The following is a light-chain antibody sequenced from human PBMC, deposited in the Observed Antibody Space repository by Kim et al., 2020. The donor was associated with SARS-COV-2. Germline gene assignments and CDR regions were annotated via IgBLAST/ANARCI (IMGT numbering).Light chain of an antibody. CDR3: AAWDDSLSVLR. V-gene: IGLV1-47*01. J-gene: IGLJ2*01. CDR2: RNN. CDR1: SSNIGSSY. Sequence: QSVLTQPPSASGTPGQRVTISCSGSSSNIGSSYVYWYQQLPGTAPKLLIYRNNERPSGVPDRFSGSKSDTSASLAISGLRSEDEADYYCAAWDDSLSVLRFGGGTKVTVL.